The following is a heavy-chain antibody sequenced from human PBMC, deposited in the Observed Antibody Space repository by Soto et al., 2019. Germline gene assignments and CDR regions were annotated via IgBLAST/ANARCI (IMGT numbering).Heavy chain of an antibody. J-gene: IGHJ3*02. CDR1: GGTFSSYA. V-gene: IGHV1-69*13. Sequence: ASVKVSCKASGGTFSSYAISWVRQAPGQGLEWMGGIIPIFGTANYAQKFQGRVTITADESTSTAYMELSSLRSEDTAVYYCARVPPLAYCGGDCYSYAFDIWGQGTMVTVSS. CDR2: IIPIFGTA. D-gene: IGHD2-21*02. CDR3: ARVPPLAYCGGDCYSYAFDI.